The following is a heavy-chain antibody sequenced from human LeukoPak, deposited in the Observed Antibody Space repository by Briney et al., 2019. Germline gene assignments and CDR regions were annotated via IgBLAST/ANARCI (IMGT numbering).Heavy chain of an antibody. J-gene: IGHJ4*02. CDR2: INPSGGRT. D-gene: IGHD3-3*01. CDR1: GYTFTSYY. Sequence: ASVKVSCKASGYTFTSYYMHWVGQAPGQGREWMGMINPSGGRTSYVQKVQGRVTMNRDTSTSTVYIELSSLRSEDTAVYYCAREANIRFLVWLLEPFDYWGQGTLVTVSS. CDR3: AREANIRFLVWLLEPFDY. V-gene: IGHV1-46*01.